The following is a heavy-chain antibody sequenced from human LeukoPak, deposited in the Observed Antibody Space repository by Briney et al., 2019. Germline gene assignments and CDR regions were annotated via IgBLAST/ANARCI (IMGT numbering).Heavy chain of an antibody. CDR2: ITYSGSTI. Sequence: LSLTCTVSGGSISSYYWSWVRQAPGKGLEWVSYITYSGSTIYYADSVKGRFTISRDNAKNSLYLQMNSLRAEDTAVYYCARASPGSPYYYYYMDVWGKGTTVTVSS. CDR3: ARASPGSPYYYYYMDV. D-gene: IGHD1-1*01. J-gene: IGHJ6*03. V-gene: IGHV3-11*01. CDR1: GGSISSYY.